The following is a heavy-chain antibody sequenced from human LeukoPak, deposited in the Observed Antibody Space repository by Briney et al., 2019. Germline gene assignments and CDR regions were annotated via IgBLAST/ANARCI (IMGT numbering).Heavy chain of an antibody. J-gene: IGHJ6*02. CDR3: TRDRSGTVQGSFGMDV. Sequence: GGSLRLSCAGSGFTFNNYAVHWVRQAPGQGLEWVAVISHHAIHKYYADSVKSRFTISRDSSKNTVSLQMNSLRGEDTAVYYCTRDRSGTVQGSFGMDVWGQGTTVTVSS. CDR1: GFTFNNYA. D-gene: IGHD3-10*01. V-gene: IGHV3-30*04. CDR2: ISHHAIHK.